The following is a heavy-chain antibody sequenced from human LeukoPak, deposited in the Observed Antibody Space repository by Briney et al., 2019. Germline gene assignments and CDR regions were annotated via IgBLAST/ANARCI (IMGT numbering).Heavy chain of an antibody. CDR2: IYYSGST. D-gene: IGHD3-10*01. CDR3: ARLDYYGSGGT. CDR1: GGSISSSSYY. Sequence: SETLSLTCTVSGGSISSSSYYWGWIRQPPGKGLEWIGSIYYSGSTYYSPSLKSRVTISVDTSKNQFSLKLSSVTAADTAVYYCARLDYYGSGGTWGQGTLVTVSS. V-gene: IGHV4-39*07. J-gene: IGHJ5*02.